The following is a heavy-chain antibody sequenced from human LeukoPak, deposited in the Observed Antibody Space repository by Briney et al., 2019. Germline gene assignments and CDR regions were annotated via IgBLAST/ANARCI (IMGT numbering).Heavy chain of an antibody. CDR3: ARDLLVVPAAIGENYYGMDV. Sequence: PGGSLRLSCAASGFTVSSNYMSWVRQAPGKGLEWVSVIYSGGSTYYADSVKGRFTISRDNSKNTLYLQMNSLRAEDTAVYYCARDLLVVPAAIGENYYGMDVWGQGTTVTVS. D-gene: IGHD2-2*01. V-gene: IGHV3-66*01. J-gene: IGHJ6*02. CDR1: GFTVSSNY. CDR2: IYSGGST.